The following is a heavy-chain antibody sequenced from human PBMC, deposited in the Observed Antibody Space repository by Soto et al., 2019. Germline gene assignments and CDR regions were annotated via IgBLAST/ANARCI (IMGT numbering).Heavy chain of an antibody. D-gene: IGHD4-17*01. J-gene: IGHJ4*02. CDR3: ARDPYGDGIDY. CDR1: GYTFTSYA. V-gene: IGHV1-3*01. Sequence: QVQLVQSGAEVKKPGASVKVSCKASGYTFTSYAMHWVRQAPGQRLEWMGWINAGNGNTKYSQKFQGRVTITRDTSASTAYMERSSLRSEDTAVYYCARDPYGDGIDYWGQGTLVTVSS. CDR2: INAGNGNT.